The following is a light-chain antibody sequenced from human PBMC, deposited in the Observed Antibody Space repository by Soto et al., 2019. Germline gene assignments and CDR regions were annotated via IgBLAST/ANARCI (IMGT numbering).Light chain of an antibody. J-gene: IGKJ2*01. CDR1: QDISNN. V-gene: IGKV1-33*01. CDR3: QQYDDLPRT. Sequence: IQMTQSPSSLSASVGDRVTITCQASQDISNNLHWYQVKPGKAPKLLIYDASNLETGVPSRFSGSGSGTDFIFTINSLEPEDVATYYCQQYDDLPRTFGQGTKLQVK. CDR2: DAS.